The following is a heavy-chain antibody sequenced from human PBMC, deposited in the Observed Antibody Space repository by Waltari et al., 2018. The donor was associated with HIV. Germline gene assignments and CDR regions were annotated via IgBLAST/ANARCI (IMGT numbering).Heavy chain of an antibody. CDR1: GYTLPSYA. Sequence: QVQLVQSGSELEKPGASVKVYFKASGYTLPSYAMNWVRQAPGPGLEWMGWINTNTGNPTYAQGFTERFVFSLDTSVSTAYLQISSLKAEDTALYYCARRPSTADMGVVYGDYVDNYFDPWGQGTLVTVSS. V-gene: IGHV7-4-1*02. D-gene: IGHD4-17*01. J-gene: IGHJ5*02. CDR3: ARRPSTADMGVVYGDYVDNYFDP. CDR2: INTNTGNP.